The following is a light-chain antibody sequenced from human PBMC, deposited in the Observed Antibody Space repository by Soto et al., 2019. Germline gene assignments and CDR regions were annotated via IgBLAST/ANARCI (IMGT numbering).Light chain of an antibody. CDR2: EGS. J-gene: IGLJ1*01. V-gene: IGLV2-23*01. Sequence: QSALTQPASVSGSPGQSITISFTGTSSDVGSYNLVSWYQQHPGKAPKLMIYEGSKRPSGVSIRFSGSTSGNTASLTISGLQAEDEADYYCCSDAGSSTFVFGTGTKLTVL. CDR1: SSDVGSYNL. CDR3: CSDAGSSTFV.